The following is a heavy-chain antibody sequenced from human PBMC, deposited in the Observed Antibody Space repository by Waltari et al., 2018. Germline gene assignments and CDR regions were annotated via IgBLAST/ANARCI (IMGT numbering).Heavy chain of an antibody. CDR2: VYSNGYT. J-gene: IGHJ4*01. CDR3: ATPGGNWLQVSY. V-gene: IGHV4-39*01. D-gene: IGHD5-12*01. CDR1: VGSIPGTTYY. Sequence: QLRESGPGLVKSSETLSLTCTASVGSIPGTTYYWAWGRQPPGKGLEWVANVYSNGYTYYNPSLESRVTISVDTSKNQCSLNVRSVTAADTGVYFCATPGGNWLQVSYWGHGTLINVSS.